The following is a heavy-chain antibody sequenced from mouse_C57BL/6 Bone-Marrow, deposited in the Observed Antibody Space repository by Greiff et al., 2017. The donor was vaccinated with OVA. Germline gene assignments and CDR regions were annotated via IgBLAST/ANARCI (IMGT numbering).Heavy chain of an antibody. D-gene: IGHD2-2*01. CDR3: ARRGYDPLYWYFDV. Sequence: DVKLVESGGGLVQPGESLKLSCESNEYEFPSHDMSWVRKTPEKRLELVAAINSDGGSTYYPDTMERRFIISRDNTKKTLYLQMSSLRSEDTALYYCARRGYDPLYWYFDVWGTGTTVTVSS. V-gene: IGHV5-2*03. CDR1: EYEFPSHD. J-gene: IGHJ1*03. CDR2: INSDGGST.